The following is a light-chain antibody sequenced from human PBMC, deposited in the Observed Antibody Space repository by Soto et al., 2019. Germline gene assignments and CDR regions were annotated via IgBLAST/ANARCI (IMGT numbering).Light chain of an antibody. CDR1: SSNIGDNA. J-gene: IGLJ1*01. CDR3: AAWDDSLNAFV. V-gene: IGLV1-36*01. CDR2: YDD. Sequence: QSVLTQPPSXXXXPSQTVTLSCSGGSSNIGDNAVNWYQHVPGKAPKLLIYYDDLLAPGVSARFSGSKYGTSASLAISELQSEDEADYYCAAWDDSLNAFVFGPGTKLTVL.